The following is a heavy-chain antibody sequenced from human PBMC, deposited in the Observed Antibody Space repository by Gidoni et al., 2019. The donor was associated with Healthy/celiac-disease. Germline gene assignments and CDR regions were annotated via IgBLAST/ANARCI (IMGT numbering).Heavy chain of an antibody. CDR2: ISGSGGST. J-gene: IGHJ3*02. CDR1: GFTFSSYA. Sequence: EVQLLESGGGLVQPGGSLRLSCAASGFTFSSYAMSLVRQAPGRGLEWVSAISGSGGSTYYADSVKGRFTIARDNSKNTLYLQMNSLRDEDTAVYYCAKGARILKPNDAFDIWGQGTMVTVSS. D-gene: IGHD2-15*01. CDR3: AKGARILKPNDAFDI. V-gene: IGHV3-23*01.